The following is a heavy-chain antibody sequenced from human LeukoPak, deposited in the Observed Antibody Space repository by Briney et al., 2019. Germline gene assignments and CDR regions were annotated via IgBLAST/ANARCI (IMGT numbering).Heavy chain of an antibody. CDR3: ARIGHDLYQTFHP. Sequence: PGGSLRLSCAASGVTFSSYAMSWVRQAPGKGLEWVSYITSSSSTIYYADSVKGRFTISRDNAKNSLYLQMNSLRAEDTAIYYCARIGHDLYQTFHPWGHGPLIPVPS. D-gene: IGHD2-2*01. J-gene: IGHJ5*02. V-gene: IGHV3-48*01. CDR2: ITSSSSTI. CDR1: GVTFSSYA.